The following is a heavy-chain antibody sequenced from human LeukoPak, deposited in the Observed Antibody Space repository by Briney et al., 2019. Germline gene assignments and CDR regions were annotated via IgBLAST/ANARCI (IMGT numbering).Heavy chain of an antibody. V-gene: IGHV4-34*01. Sequence: SETLSLTCAVYGGSFSGYYWSWIRQPPGKGLEWIGEINHSGSTNYNPSLKSRVTISVDTSRNQFSLKLSSVTAADTAVYYCARGPDYWGQGTLVTVSS. CDR3: ARGPDY. CDR1: GGSFSGYY. J-gene: IGHJ4*02. CDR2: INHSGST.